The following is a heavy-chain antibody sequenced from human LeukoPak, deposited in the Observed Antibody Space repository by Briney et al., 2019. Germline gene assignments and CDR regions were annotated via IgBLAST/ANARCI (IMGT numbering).Heavy chain of an antibody. J-gene: IGHJ4*02. CDR1: GYTFTGYY. CDR3: ARVLFDIWSGFGS. V-gene: IGHV1-2*02. Sequence: ASVKVSCKTSGYTFTGYYIHWVRQAPGQGLEWMGWINPNSGGTDYAQKFQGRVTMTRDTSISTAYMALSRLSSDDTAVYLCARVLFDIWSGFGSWGQGTLVTVSS. CDR2: INPNSGGT. D-gene: IGHD3-3*01.